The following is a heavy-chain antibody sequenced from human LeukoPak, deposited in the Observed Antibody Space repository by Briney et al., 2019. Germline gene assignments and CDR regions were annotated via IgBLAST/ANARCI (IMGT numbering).Heavy chain of an antibody. CDR2: IYSGGST. J-gene: IGHJ4*02. CDR3: AKVATEAFYFDF. Sequence: GGSLRLSCAASGFTFSDYYMTWIRQAPGKGLEWVSVIYSGGSTYYADSVKGRFTISRDNAKSSLYLQMSSLRAEDTAVYYCAKVATEAFYFDFWGQGTLVTVSS. CDR1: GFTFSDYY. V-gene: IGHV3-66*01. D-gene: IGHD5-12*01.